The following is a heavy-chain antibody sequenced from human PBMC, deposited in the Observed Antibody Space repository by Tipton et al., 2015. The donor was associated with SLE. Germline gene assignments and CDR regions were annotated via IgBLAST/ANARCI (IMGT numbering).Heavy chain of an antibody. J-gene: IGHJ3*01. V-gene: IGHV4-4*08. CDR1: GDSISSHY. D-gene: IGHD6-13*01. Sequence: TLSLTCTVSGDSISSHYWSWIRQPPGKTLEWIGYIYSGGGTHYNPSFKSRVSITVDTSKNQISLTVDSVTAADTAVYFCARESRYSSNWLNAFAVWGQGTMVTVSS. CDR2: IYSGGGT. CDR3: ARESRYSSNWLNAFAV.